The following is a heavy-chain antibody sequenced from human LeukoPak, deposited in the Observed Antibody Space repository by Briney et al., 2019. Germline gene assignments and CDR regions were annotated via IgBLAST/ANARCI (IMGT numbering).Heavy chain of an antibody. CDR2: SYYSGST. CDR1: GGSISTYY. Sequence: PETLSLTCTVSGGSISTYYWSWIRQPPGKGLEWIGYSYYSGSTNCNPSLKGRVTISVDSSKNQSSLKLSSLTAADMAVYYCAREGGPYRPLDHSGQGILVTVSS. J-gene: IGHJ4*02. CDR3: AREGGPYRPLDH. D-gene: IGHD1-14*01. V-gene: IGHV4-59*01.